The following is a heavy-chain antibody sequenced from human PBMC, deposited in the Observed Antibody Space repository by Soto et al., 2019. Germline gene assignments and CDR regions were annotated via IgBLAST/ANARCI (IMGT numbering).Heavy chain of an antibody. CDR3: SIDVCSGGSFYPGVHDP. CDR1: GVTFSSYA. V-gene: IGHV3-23*01. D-gene: IGHD2-15*01. Sequence: GGSLRLSCAASGVTFSSYAMSWVRQAPGKGMEWVSAISGSGGSTYYADSVQGPFTISRDNSKNTLYLQMNSLRAEDTAVYYCSIDVCSGGSFYPGVHDPWGQRTQVISPQ. CDR2: ISGSGGST. J-gene: IGHJ5*02.